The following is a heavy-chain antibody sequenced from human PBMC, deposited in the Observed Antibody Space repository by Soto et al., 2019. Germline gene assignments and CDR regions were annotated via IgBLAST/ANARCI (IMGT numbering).Heavy chain of an antibody. CDR2: IYYSGST. CDR1: GGSISSGGYY. V-gene: IGHV4-31*03. J-gene: IGHJ4*02. Sequence: QVQLQESGPGLVKPSQTLSLTCTVSGGSISSGGYYWSWIRQHPGKGLEWIGYIYYSGSTYYNPSLKSRVTXSIDXXXXXXXXXXXXXXXXXXXXXXXXXXXXXWGQGTLVTVSS. CDR3: XXXXXXX.